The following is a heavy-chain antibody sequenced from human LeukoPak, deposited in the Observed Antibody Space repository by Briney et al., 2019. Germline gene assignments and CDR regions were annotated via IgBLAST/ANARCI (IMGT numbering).Heavy chain of an antibody. V-gene: IGHV3-33*01. CDR1: GFIFGTYG. D-gene: IGHD5-18*01. Sequence: GGSLRLSCAASGFIFGTYGMHWVRQPPGKGLEWVALIWYDGTNEKYADSVKGRFTISRDNSKNTLYLQMNSLRAEDTAVYYCASGYSYEGYYYYYMDVWGKGTTVTVSS. CDR2: IWYDGTNE. J-gene: IGHJ6*03. CDR3: ASGYSYEGYYYYYMDV.